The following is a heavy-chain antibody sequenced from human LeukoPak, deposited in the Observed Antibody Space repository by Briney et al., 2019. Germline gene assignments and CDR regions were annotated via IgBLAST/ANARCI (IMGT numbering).Heavy chain of an antibody. CDR1: GGTFSSYA. CDR3: ARDGIVGAKSGPYYFDY. CDR2: IIPIFGTA. J-gene: IGHJ4*02. Sequence: SVKVSCKASGGTFSSYAISWVRQAPGQGLEWMGGIIPIFGTANYAQKFQGRVTITTDGSTSTAYMELSSLRSEDTAVYYCARDGIVGAKSGPYYFDYWGQGTLVTVSS. D-gene: IGHD1-26*01. V-gene: IGHV1-69*05.